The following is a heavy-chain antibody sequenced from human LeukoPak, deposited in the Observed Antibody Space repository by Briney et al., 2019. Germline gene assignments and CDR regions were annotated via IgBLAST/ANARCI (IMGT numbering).Heavy chain of an antibody. CDR1: GGSISSSNW. Sequence: SETLSLTCAVSGGSISSSNWWNWIRQPPGKGLEWIGEIYHSGNTNYNPSLKTRVTISVDKSKNQFSLNLSSVTAADTAIYYCARDLILSSYYDSSGVWGQGTMVTVSS. D-gene: IGHD3-22*01. CDR3: ARDLILSSYYDSSGV. V-gene: IGHV4-4*02. CDR2: IYHSGNT. J-gene: IGHJ3*01.